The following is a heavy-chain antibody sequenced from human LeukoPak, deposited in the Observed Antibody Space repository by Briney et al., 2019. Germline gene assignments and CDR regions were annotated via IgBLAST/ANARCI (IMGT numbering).Heavy chain of an antibody. CDR3: ARDNYDSSGPYYFDY. D-gene: IGHD3-22*01. CDR1: GFTFSSYG. CDR2: IRNDGSKK. Sequence: GGSLRLSCTASGFTFSSYGMHWVRQAPGKGLEWVAFIRNDGSKKYDADSVKGRFTISRDNSKNTLYLQMNSLRAEDTAVYYCARDNYDSSGPYYFDYWGQGTLVTVSS. V-gene: IGHV3-30*02. J-gene: IGHJ4*02.